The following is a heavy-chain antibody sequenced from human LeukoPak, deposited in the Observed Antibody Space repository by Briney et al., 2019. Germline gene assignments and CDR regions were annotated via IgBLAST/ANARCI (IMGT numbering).Heavy chain of an antibody. Sequence: SQTLSLTCTVSGDSISSGDYYWSWIRQPAGKGLEWIGRISSSGSTNYNPSLKSRVTISVDTSKNQFSLKLSSVTAADTAVYSCARGSVRGEFDPWGQGTLVTVSS. CDR2: ISSSGST. D-gene: IGHD3-10*01. CDR3: ARGSVRGEFDP. J-gene: IGHJ5*02. V-gene: IGHV4-61*02. CDR1: GDSISSGDYY.